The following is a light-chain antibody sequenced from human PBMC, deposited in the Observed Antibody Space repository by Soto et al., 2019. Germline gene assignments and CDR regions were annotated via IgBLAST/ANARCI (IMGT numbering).Light chain of an antibody. Sequence: DIQMPQSPSSVTASVGDSVTITCRASQDIITWLAWYQQKPGKAPNLLIYTASNLQSGVPSRFSGSGSGTHFTLTISSLQPEEFGTYYCQQTDSFPITVGQGTRLEIK. CDR1: QDIITW. V-gene: IGKV1-12*01. CDR2: TAS. J-gene: IGKJ5*01. CDR3: QQTDSFPIT.